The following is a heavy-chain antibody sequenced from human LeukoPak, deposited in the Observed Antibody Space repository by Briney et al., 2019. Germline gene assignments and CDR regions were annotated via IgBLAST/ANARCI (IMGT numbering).Heavy chain of an antibody. CDR1: GFTVSSNY. D-gene: IGHD6-19*01. CDR2: IYSGGST. J-gene: IGHJ3*02. Sequence: GGSLRLSCAASGFTVSSNYMSWVRQAPGKGLEWVSVIYSGGSTYYADSVKGRFTISRDNSKNTLYLQMNSLRAEGTAAYYCARARGSSGWFPDAFDIWGQGTMVTVSS. CDR3: ARARGSSGWFPDAFDI. V-gene: IGHV3-66*01.